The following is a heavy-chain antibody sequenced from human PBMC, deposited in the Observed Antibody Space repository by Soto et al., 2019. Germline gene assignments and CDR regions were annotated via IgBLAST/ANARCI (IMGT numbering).Heavy chain of an antibody. D-gene: IGHD3-22*01. J-gene: IGHJ4*02. V-gene: IGHV1-69*13. CDR3: ARMGYYYDSSGYL. Sequence: ASVKVSCKASGGTFSSYAISWVRQAPGQGLEWMGGIIPIFGTANYAQKFQGRVTITADESTSTAYMELSSLRSEDTAVYYCARMGYYYDSSGYLWGQGTLVTVSS. CDR2: IIPIFGTA. CDR1: GGTFSSYA.